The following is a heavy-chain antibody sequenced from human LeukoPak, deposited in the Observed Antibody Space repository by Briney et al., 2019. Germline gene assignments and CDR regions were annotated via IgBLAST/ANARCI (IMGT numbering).Heavy chain of an antibody. CDR3: ARGLLFGELPSYYFDY. Sequence: SQTLSLTCAISGDSVSSNGAAWNWIRQSPSRGLEWLGRTYYRSKWYNDYAVSVKSRITINPDTSKNQFSLQLNSVTPEDTAVYYCARGLLFGELPSYYFDYWGQGTLVTVSS. CDR2: TYYRSKWYN. J-gene: IGHJ4*02. CDR1: GDSVSSNGAA. V-gene: IGHV6-1*01. D-gene: IGHD3-10*02.